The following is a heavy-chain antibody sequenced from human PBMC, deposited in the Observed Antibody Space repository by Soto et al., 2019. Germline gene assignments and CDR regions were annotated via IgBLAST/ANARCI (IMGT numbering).Heavy chain of an antibody. CDR3: AKDGGSSLDS. J-gene: IGHJ4*02. V-gene: IGHV3-30*18. Sequence: VQLVESGGGVVQPGRSLRLSCAASGFTFSSYGMHWVRQAPGKGLEWVAVISYDGSNKYYADSVKGRFTISRDNSKNTLYLQMNSLRAEDTAVYYCAKDGGSSLDSWGQGTLVTVSS. CDR1: GFTFSSYG. CDR2: ISYDGSNK. D-gene: IGHD3-10*01.